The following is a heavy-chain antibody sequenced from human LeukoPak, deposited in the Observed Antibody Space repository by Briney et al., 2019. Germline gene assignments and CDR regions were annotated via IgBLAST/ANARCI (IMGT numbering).Heavy chain of an antibody. CDR1: GYTFTSYD. V-gene: IGHV1-8*01. J-gene: IGHJ6*02. CDR2: MNPNSGNT. Sequence: GASVKVSCKASGYTFTSYDINWVRQATGQGLEWMGWMNPNSGNTGYAQRFQGRVTMTRNTSISTAYMELSSLRSEDTAVYYCARWLDYYDSRGSLGMDVWGQGTTVTVSS. CDR3: ARWLDYYDSRGSLGMDV. D-gene: IGHD3-22*01.